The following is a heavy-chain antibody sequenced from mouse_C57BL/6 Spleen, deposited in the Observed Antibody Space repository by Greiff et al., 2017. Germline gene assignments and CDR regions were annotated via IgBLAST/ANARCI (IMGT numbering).Heavy chain of an antibody. J-gene: IGHJ2*01. V-gene: IGHV1-64*01. CDR1: GYTFTSYW. D-gene: IGHD2-5*01. CDR2: IHPNSGST. Sequence: QVQLQQPGAELVKPGASVKLSCKASGYTFTSYWMHWVKQRPGQGLEWIGMIHPNSGSTNYNEKFKSKATLTVDKSSSTAYMQLSSLTSEDSAVYYCARSAYYSNYDLFDYWGQGTTLTVSS. CDR3: ARSAYYSNYDLFDY.